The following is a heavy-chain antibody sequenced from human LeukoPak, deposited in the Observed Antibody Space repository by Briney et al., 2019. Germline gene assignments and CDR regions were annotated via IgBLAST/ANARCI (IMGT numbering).Heavy chain of an antibody. CDR2: IYHSGST. Sequence: SETLSLTCTVSGYSISSGYYWGWIRQSPGKGLEWIGSIYHSGSTYKNPSLKSRVTISVDTSKNQFSLKLNSVTAADPAVYYCAREYSVSSEDYWGQGTLVTVSS. J-gene: IGHJ4*02. D-gene: IGHD1-26*01. CDR1: GYSISSGYY. V-gene: IGHV4-38-2*02. CDR3: AREYSVSSEDY.